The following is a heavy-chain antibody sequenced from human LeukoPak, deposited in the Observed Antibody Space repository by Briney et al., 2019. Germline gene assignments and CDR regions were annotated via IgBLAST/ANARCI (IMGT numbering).Heavy chain of an antibody. CDR1: GFTFSVY. V-gene: IGHV3-11*04. D-gene: IGHD6-13*01. CDR3: ARSLIAAAGTAFDS. J-gene: IGHJ4*02. Sequence: GGSLRLSCAASGFTFSVYMSWIGQPPGKGLEWVSYISSSGITIYYEGSVKGRFTISRDNAKNSLYLQMNSLRAEDTAVYYCARSLIAAAGTAFDSWGQGTLVTVSS. CDR2: ISSSGITI.